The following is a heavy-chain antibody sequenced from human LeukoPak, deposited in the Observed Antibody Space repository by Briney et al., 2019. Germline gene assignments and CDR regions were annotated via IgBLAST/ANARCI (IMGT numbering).Heavy chain of an antibody. CDR2: ISSSSSYR. V-gene: IGHV3-21*01. Sequence: PGGSLRLSCAASGFTFSSYSMNWVRQAPGKGLEWVSSISSSSSYRYYADSVKGRFTISRDNAKNSLYLQMNSLRAEDTAVYYCARGNSTYWGQGTLVTVSS. J-gene: IGHJ4*02. D-gene: IGHD1-7*01. CDR3: ARGNSTY. CDR1: GFTFSSYS.